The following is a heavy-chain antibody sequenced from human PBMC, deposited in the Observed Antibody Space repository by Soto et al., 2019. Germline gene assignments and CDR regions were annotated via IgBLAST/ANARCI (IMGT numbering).Heavy chain of an antibody. CDR1: GASINPYY. J-gene: IGHJ6*02. CDR3: ARVPVEMTSIGDYYSYGMDV. D-gene: IGHD2-21*02. V-gene: IGHV4-59*01. Sequence: PSETLSLTCTVSGASINPYYWSWIRQPPGKGLEWIGYIYYSGSSNYNPALRSRVTISLDTSKNQFSLKLSSVTAADTAVYYCARVPVEMTSIGDYYSYGMDVWGQGTTVTVSS. CDR2: IYYSGSS.